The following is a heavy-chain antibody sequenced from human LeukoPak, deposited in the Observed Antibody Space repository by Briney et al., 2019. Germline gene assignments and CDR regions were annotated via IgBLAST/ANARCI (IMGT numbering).Heavy chain of an antibody. D-gene: IGHD3-10*01. CDR1: GYNFTSYW. CDR2: IYPGDSDT. V-gene: IGHV5-51*01. CDR3: ARALWFGELSCYYMDV. J-gene: IGHJ6*03. Sequence: GESLKISCKGSGYNFTSYWIGWVRQMPGKGLEWMGIIYPGDSDTRYSPSFQGQVTITADKSISTAYLQWSSLKASDTAMYYCARALWFGELSCYYMDVWGKGTTVTVSS.